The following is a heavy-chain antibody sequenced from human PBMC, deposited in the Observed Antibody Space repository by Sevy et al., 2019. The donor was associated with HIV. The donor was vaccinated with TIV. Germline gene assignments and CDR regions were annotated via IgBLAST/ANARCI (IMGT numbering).Heavy chain of an antibody. V-gene: IGHV4-39*01. J-gene: IGHJ5*01. D-gene: IGHD3-10*01. Sequence: SETLSLTCSVSGGSISNSAYYWGWIRQPPGKGLEWIGNIYYIGNTYYKPSPKSRVTISVDTSKNQFSLQLSSVTAADTAVYYCARWTMGITMIQGEFDSWGQGTLVTVSS. CDR2: IYYIGNT. CDR1: GGSISNSAYY. CDR3: ARWTMGITMIQGEFDS.